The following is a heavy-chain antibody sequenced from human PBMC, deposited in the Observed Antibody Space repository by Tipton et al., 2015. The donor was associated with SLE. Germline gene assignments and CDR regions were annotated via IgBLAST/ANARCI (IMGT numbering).Heavy chain of an antibody. D-gene: IGHD3-16*01. V-gene: IGHV4-34*01. CDR3: ASTFWYLDY. J-gene: IGHJ4*02. Sequence: TLSLTCAVYGGSFSDYFWTWIRQSPGKGLEWIGDVNHSGSTDYHPSLKSRVTISVDTSKNQFSLKLSSVTAADTAMYYCASTFWYLDYWGQGTLVTVSS. CDR1: GGSFSDYF. CDR2: VNHSGST.